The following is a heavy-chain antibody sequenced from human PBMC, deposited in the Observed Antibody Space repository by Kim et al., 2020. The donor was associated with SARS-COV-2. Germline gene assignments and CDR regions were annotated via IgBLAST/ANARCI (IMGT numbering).Heavy chain of an antibody. D-gene: IGHD2-21*01. Sequence: GGSLRLSCSASGFTFSTYSMHWVRQAPGKGLEYVSAISNDDSSTYYADSVKGRFTISRDNSKNTLYLQMSSLGAEDTAVYYCVKDCGAIIRDFVYGGQGTLVTVSS. CDR1: GFTFSTYS. V-gene: IGHV3-64D*06. J-gene: IGHJ4*02. CDR2: ISNDDSST. CDR3: VKDCGAIIRDFVY.